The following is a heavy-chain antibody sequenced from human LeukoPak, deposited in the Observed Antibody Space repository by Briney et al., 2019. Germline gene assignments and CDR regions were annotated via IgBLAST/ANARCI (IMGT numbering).Heavy chain of an antibody. J-gene: IGHJ3*02. CDR2: IYYSGST. Sequence: SETLSLTCTVSGGSISSGDYYWSWIRQPPGKGLEWIGYIYYSGSTYYNPSLKSRVTISVDTSKNQFSLTLSSVTAADTAVYYCARAGNYDILTGYSLFAFDIWGQGTMVTVSS. CDR3: ARAGNYDILTGYSLFAFDI. CDR1: GGSISSGDYY. D-gene: IGHD3-9*01. V-gene: IGHV4-30-4*02.